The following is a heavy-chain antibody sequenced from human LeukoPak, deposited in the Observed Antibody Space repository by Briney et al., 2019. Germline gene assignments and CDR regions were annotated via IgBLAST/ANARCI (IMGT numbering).Heavy chain of an antibody. J-gene: IGHJ4*02. Sequence: RASVKVSCKASGYTFTSYYMHWVRQAPGQXLEWMGIINPSGGSTSYAQKFQGRVTMTRDTSTSTVCMELSSLRSEDTAVYYCARVSASDILTGYNDYWGQGTLVTVSS. V-gene: IGHV1-46*01. CDR3: ARVSASDILTGYNDY. CDR2: INPSGGST. D-gene: IGHD3-9*01. CDR1: GYTFTSYY.